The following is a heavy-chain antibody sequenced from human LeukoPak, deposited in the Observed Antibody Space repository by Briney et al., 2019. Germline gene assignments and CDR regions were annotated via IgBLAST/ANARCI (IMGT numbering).Heavy chain of an antibody. D-gene: IGHD4-17*01. CDR1: GGTFSSYA. J-gene: IGHJ4*02. CDR3: ARGKVYGDYLEGDY. CDR2: INAGNGNT. V-gene: IGHV1-3*01. Sequence: GSSVKVSCKASGGTFSSYAISWVRQAPGQGLEWMGWINAGNGNTKYSQKFQGRVTITRDTSASTAYMELSSLRSEDTAVYYCARGKVYGDYLEGDYWGQGTLVTVSS.